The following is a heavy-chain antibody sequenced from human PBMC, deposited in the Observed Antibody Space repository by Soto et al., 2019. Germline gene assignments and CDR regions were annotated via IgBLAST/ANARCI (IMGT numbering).Heavy chain of an antibody. CDR2: IYYSGST. CDR3: ARYSSGWLDWYFDL. V-gene: IGHV4-61*01. J-gene: IGHJ2*01. D-gene: IGHD6-19*01. CDR1: GGSVSSGSYY. Sequence: QVQLQESGPGLVKPSETLSLTCTVSGGSVSSGSYYWSWIRQPPGKGLEWIGYIYYSGSTNYNPSLKSRVTISVDTSKNQCSLKLSSVTAADTAVYYCARYSSGWLDWYFDLWGRGTLVTVSS.